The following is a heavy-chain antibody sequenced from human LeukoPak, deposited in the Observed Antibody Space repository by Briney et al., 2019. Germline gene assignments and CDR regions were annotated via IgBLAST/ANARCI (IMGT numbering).Heavy chain of an antibody. J-gene: IGHJ6*03. CDR3: ARASTYYYGSGSYLAPYYYYYYMDV. CDR2: IYTSGST. CDR1: GGSISSGSYY. D-gene: IGHD3-10*01. Sequence: SQTLSLTCTVSGGSISSGSYYWSWIRQPAGKGLEWIGRIYTSGSTNYNPSLKSRVTISVDTSKNQFSLKLSSVTAADTAVYYCARASTYYYGSGSYLAPYYYYYYMDVWGKGTTVTVSS. V-gene: IGHV4-61*02.